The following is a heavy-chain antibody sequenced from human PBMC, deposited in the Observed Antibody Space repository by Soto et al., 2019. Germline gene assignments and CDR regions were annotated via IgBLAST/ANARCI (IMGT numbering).Heavy chain of an antibody. J-gene: IGHJ4*02. Sequence: GGSLRLSCAASGFTFSSYGMHWVRQAPGKGLEWVAVISYDGSNKYYADSVKGRFTISRDNSKNTLYLQMNSLRAEDTAVYYCAKVFDWNYDSLFDYWGQGTLVTVSS. CDR3: AKVFDWNYDSLFDY. V-gene: IGHV3-30*18. CDR1: GFTFSSYG. D-gene: IGHD1-7*01. CDR2: ISYDGSNK.